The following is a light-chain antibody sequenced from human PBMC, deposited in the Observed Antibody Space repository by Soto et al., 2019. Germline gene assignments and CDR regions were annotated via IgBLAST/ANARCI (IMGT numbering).Light chain of an antibody. V-gene: IGLV1-40*01. CDR2: VNN. Sequence: QAVVAQPPSVSGAPGQRVTISCTGSSSNIGAGYDVHWYQQLPGTTPKLLIFVNNNRPSGVPDRFSGSKSGTSASLAITGLQAEDEAHYYCQSYDSSLSGYVFGTGTKLTVL. J-gene: IGLJ1*01. CDR1: SSNIGAGYD. CDR3: QSYDSSLSGYV.